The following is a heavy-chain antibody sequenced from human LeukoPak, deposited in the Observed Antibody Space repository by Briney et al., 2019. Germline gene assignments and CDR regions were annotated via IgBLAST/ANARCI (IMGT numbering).Heavy chain of an antibody. CDR1: GFTFSSYA. D-gene: IGHD3-22*01. CDR2: ISGSGGST. CDR3: AKDLTYDSSGYYYPDAFDI. V-gene: IGHV3-23*01. J-gene: IGHJ3*02. Sequence: PGGSLRLSCAASGFTFSSYAMSWVRQAPGKGLEWASAISGSGGSTNYADSVKGRFTISRDNSKNTPYLQMNSLRAEETAVYYCAKDLTYDSSGYYYPDAFDIWGQGTMVTVSS.